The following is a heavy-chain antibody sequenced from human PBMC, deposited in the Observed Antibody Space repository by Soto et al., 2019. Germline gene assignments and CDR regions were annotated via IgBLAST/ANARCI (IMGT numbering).Heavy chain of an antibody. CDR3: AHRQERIQLSNWFDP. CDR2: IYWDDDK. V-gene: IGHV2-5*02. D-gene: IGHD5-18*01. Sequence: QITLKESGPTLVKPTQTLTLTCTFSGFSLSTSGVGVGWIRQPPGKALEWLALIYWDDDKRYSPSLKSRLTITKDTSKNQVVLTLTNMDPVDTATYYCAHRQERIQLSNWFDPWGQGTLVTVSS. CDR1: GFSLSTSGVG. J-gene: IGHJ5*02.